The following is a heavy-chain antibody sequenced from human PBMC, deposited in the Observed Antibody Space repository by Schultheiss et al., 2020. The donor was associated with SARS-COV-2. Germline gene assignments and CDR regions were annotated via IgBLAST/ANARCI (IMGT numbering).Heavy chain of an antibody. D-gene: IGHD6-6*01. CDR2: IDWDDDK. CDR1: GFSLSTSGMC. Sequence: SGPTLVKPTQTLTLTCTFSGFSLSTSGMCVSWIRQPPGKALEWLALIDWDDDKYYSTSLKTRLTISKDTSKNQVVLTMTNMDPVDTATYYCVRVQRVEAGYYYGMDVWGQGTTVTVSS. J-gene: IGHJ6*02. CDR3: VRVQRVEAGYYYGMDV. V-gene: IGHV2-70*01.